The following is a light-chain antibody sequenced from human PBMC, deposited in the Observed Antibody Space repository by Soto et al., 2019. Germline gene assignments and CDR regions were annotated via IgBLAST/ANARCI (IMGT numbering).Light chain of an antibody. J-gene: IGKJ1*01. CDR3: QQYASSRT. CDR2: GAS. Sequence: EIVLTQSPGTLSLSPGERATLSCRASQSVSSSLLAWYQQKPGQAPRLLIYGASSRAAGTPDRFSGSGSGTDFTLTISRLEPEDFAVYYCQQYASSRTFGQGTKVDIK. V-gene: IGKV3-20*01. CDR1: QSVSSSL.